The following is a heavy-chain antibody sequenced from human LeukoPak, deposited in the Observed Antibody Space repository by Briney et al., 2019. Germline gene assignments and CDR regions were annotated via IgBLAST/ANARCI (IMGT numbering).Heavy chain of an antibody. CDR1: GFTFSKNA. CDR3: AKDPYGTRYFDY. J-gene: IGHJ4*02. CDR2: LSGSGADT. Sequence: PGGSLRLSCAASGFTFSKNAMSWVRQAPGEGLEWVSSLSGSGADTYYADSVKGRFTISRDNAKNTAYLQMNSLRAEDTAVYYCAKDPYGTRYFDYWGQGTLVTAS. D-gene: IGHD2-2*01. V-gene: IGHV3-23*01.